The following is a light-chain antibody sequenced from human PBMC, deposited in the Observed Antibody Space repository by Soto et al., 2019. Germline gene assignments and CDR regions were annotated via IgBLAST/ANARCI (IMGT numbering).Light chain of an antibody. V-gene: IGLV2-8*01. CDR1: SSDVGGYNY. Sequence: QSALNQPPSASGSPGQSVTISCTGTSSDVGGYNYVSWYQQYPGEAPKLIIYDVNKRPSGVPDRFSGSKSGNTASLTVSGLQAEYEADYYCSSYAGSNNFDVFGTGTKFTVL. J-gene: IGLJ1*01. CDR2: DVN. CDR3: SSYAGSNNFDV.